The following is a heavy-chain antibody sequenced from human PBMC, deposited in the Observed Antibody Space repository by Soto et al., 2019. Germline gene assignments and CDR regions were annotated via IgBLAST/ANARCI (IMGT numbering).Heavy chain of an antibody. CDR2: IYYSGST. CDR3: ARAPSTTVTTGYYFDY. J-gene: IGHJ4*02. Sequence: QVQLQELGPGLVKPSETLSLTCTVSGGSISSYYWSWIRQPPGKGLEWIGYIYYSGSTNYNPSLRSLSTISVDTSKTQFSLKLSSVTAADTAVYYCARAPSTTVTTGYYFDYWGQGTLVTVSS. D-gene: IGHD4-4*01. CDR1: GGSISSYY. V-gene: IGHV4-59*01.